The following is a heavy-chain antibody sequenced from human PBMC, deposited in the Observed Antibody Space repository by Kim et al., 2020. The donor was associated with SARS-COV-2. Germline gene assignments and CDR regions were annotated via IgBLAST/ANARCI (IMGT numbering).Heavy chain of an antibody. V-gene: IGHV4-4*02. J-gene: IGHJ3*02. CDR3: ARGVTSGSKEGAFDK. CDR1: GGSIGTTYW. CDR2: IYHSGST. D-gene: IGHD3-3*01. Sequence: LRRTLSLTCAVSGGSIGTTYWWSWVRQPPGKGLEWIGEIYHSGSTNYNSSLKSRVTISVDKSKNQFSLNLSSVTAADTAVYFCARGVTSGSKEGAFDKWGQGTMVIVSS.